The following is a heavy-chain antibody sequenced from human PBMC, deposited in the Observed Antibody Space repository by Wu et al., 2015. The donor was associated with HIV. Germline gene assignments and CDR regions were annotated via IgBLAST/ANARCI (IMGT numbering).Heavy chain of an antibody. D-gene: IGHD6-13*01. V-gene: IGHV1-46*04. CDR1: AYSFIDYY. CDR3: ASSSKSKEEQLEDYYYYGMDV. CDR2: INPSSGST. Sequence: QVHLVQSGAEVKKPGASVKISCKASAYSFIDYYIYWVRQAPGHGLEWVGRINPSSGSTSYAQRLKGRVSMTRDTSTATVYMDLNSLRSEDTAVYYCASSSKSKEEQLEDYYYYGMDVWGQGTTVTVSS. J-gene: IGHJ6*02.